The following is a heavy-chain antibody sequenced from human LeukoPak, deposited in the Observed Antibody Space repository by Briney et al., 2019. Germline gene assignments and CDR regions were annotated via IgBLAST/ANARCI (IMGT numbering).Heavy chain of an antibody. D-gene: IGHD3-16*01. Sequence: SETLSLTCTVSGYSISSGYYWGWIRQPPGKGLEWLGQIGPGGDTTYNPSLDSRLTISLDTSRNHFSLKVNSVTAADTAVYYCARHGRYDFAYWGQGTLVAVSS. CDR1: GYSISSGYY. CDR2: IGPGGDT. J-gene: IGHJ4*02. CDR3: ARHGRYDFAY. V-gene: IGHV4-38-2*02.